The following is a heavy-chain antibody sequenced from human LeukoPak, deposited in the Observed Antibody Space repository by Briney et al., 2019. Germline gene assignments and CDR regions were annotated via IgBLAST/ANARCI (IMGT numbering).Heavy chain of an antibody. CDR1: GFTFDDYG. CDR2: INWNGGST. V-gene: IGHV3-20*04. D-gene: IGHD2-2*01. J-gene: IGHJ4*02. CDR3: ARGYCSSTSCYFDY. Sequence: PGGSLRLSCAASGFTFDDYGMSWVRQAPGKELEWVSGINWNGGSTGYADSVKGRFTISRDNAKNSLYLQMNSLRAEDTALYYCARGYCSSTSCYFDYWGQGTLVTVSS.